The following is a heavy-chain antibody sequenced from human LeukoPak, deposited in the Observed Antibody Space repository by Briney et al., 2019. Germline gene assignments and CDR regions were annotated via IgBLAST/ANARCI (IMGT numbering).Heavy chain of an antibody. V-gene: IGHV3-23*01. CDR3: AKVGSYYHLGEYYFDY. D-gene: IGHD1-26*01. Sequence: PGGSLRLSCAASGFTFSSYAMSWVRQAPGKGLEWVSAISGSGGSTYYADSVKGRFTISRDNSKNTLYLQMNSLRAEDTAVYYCAKVGSYYHLGEYYFDYWGQGTLVTVSS. CDR1: GFTFSSYA. CDR2: ISGSGGST. J-gene: IGHJ4*02.